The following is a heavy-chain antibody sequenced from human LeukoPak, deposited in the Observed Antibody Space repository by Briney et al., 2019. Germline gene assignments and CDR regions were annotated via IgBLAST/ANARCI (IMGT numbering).Heavy chain of an antibody. V-gene: IGHV4-34*01. CDR3: ARRALCGFWLRSACFDY. Sequence: PSETLSLTCAVYGGSFSGYYWSWIRQPPGKGLEWIGEINHSGSTNYNPSLKSRVTISVDTSKNQFSLKLSSVTAADTAVYYCARRALCGFWLRSACFDYWGQGTLVTVSS. CDR2: INHSGST. J-gene: IGHJ4*02. CDR1: GGSFSGYY. D-gene: IGHD5-12*01.